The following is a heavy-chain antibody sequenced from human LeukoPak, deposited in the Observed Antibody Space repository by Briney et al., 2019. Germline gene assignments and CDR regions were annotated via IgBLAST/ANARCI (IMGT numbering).Heavy chain of an antibody. CDR3: ARAGPYDSSGYYYKYYYYMDV. CDR1: GGSISSGNYS. V-gene: IGHV4-61*02. Sequence: PSETLSLTCTVSGGSISSGNYSWSWIRQPVGKGLEWIVLIYTSGSTKYNPSLKSRVNISVDTSKNQFSLKLSSVTAADTAVYYCARAGPYDSSGYYYKYYYYMDVWGKGTTVTISS. J-gene: IGHJ6*03. CDR2: IYTSGST. D-gene: IGHD3-22*01.